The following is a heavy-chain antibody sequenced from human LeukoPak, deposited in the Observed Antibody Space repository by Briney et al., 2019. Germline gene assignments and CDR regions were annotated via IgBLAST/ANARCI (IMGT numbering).Heavy chain of an antibody. J-gene: IGHJ4*02. CDR1: GDSITSNY. D-gene: IGHD6-6*01. V-gene: IGHV4-59*01. CDR3: ARESSTSQTNLFDY. CDR2: LRYGGNT. Sequence: SETLSLTCTVSGDSITSNYWTWIRQPPGKGLEWIAYLRYGGNTNHNSSLKGRVTISLDTSKNQFSLILDSVTAADTAIYYCARESSTSQTNLFDYWGQGTLVTVSS.